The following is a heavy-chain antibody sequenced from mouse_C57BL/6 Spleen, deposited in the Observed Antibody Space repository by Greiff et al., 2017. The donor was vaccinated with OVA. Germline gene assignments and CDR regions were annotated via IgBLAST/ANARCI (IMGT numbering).Heavy chain of an antibody. J-gene: IGHJ2*01. D-gene: IGHD4-1*02. CDR1: GFTFTDYY. CDR2: IRNKANGYTT. Sequence: EVMLQESGGGLVQPGGSLSLSCAASGFTFTDYYMSWVRQPPGKALEWLGFIRNKANGYTTEYSASVKGRFTISRDNSQSILYLQMNALRAEDSATYYCARYPTGTGFDYWGQGTTLTVSS. V-gene: IGHV7-3*01. CDR3: ARYPTGTGFDY.